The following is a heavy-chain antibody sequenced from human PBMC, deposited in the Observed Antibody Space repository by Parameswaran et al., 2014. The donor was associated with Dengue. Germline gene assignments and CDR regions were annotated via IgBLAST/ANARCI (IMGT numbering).Heavy chain of an antibody. D-gene: IGHD2-2*03. V-gene: IGHV4-39*07. J-gene: IGHJ4*02. CDR2: FYYTGTT. CDR1: GGSISSNNYY. CDR3: ATGYCRGSSCHDILFFDY. Sequence: SETLSLTCTVSGGSISSNNYYWGWIRQPPGKGLEWIGNFYYTGTTYYNPSLQSRVTISVDTSKNQFSLNLSSVTAADTAVYYCATGYCRGSSCHDILFFDYWGPGNPGHRLL.